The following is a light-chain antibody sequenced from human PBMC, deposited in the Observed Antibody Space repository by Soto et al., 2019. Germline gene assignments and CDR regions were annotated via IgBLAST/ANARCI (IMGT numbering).Light chain of an antibody. J-gene: IGKJ1*01. CDR3: QQYNNWPPSWT. CDR1: QSVNIN. CDR2: GAS. Sequence: EIVMTQSPATLSVCPGERATLSCRASQSVNINLTWYQQKPGQAPRLLIYGASTRATGIPARFSGSGSGTEFTLTISGLQSEDFAVYYCQQYNNWPPSWTFGQGTKVEIK. V-gene: IGKV3-15*01.